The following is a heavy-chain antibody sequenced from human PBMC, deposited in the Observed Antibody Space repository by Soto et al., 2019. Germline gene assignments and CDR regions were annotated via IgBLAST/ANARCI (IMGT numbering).Heavy chain of an antibody. D-gene: IGHD3-3*01. CDR1: GFTFSSYS. CDR3: AKNYDFWSGYHYGMDV. Sequence: PGGSLRLSCAASGFTFSSYSMNWVRQAPGKGLEWVSAISGSGGSTYYADSVQGRFTISRDNSKNTLYPQMHSLRAEDTALYYCAKNYDFWSGYHYGMDVWGQGTTVTVSS. J-gene: IGHJ6*02. CDR2: ISGSGGST. V-gene: IGHV3-23*01.